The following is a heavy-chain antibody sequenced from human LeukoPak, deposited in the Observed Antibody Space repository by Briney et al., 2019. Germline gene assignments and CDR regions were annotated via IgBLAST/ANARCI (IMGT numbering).Heavy chain of an antibody. Sequence: ASVKVSCKASGYTFTRYYIHWLRQAPGQGLEWMGIINPSGGSTTNAQRLQGRVTISVDTSKNQFSLKLSSVTAADTAVYYCARGGYYGSGNDFRFDPWGQGTLVTVSS. CDR3: ARGGYYGSGNDFRFDP. V-gene: IGHV1-46*01. CDR1: GYTFTRYY. CDR2: INPSGGST. D-gene: IGHD3-10*01. J-gene: IGHJ5*02.